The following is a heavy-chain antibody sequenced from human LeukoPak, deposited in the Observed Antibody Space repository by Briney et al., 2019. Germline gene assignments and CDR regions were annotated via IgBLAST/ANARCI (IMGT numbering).Heavy chain of an antibody. CDR3: AKGLLLFSSDYFDY. J-gene: IGHJ4*02. V-gene: IGHV3-23*01. CDR2: ISGSGGRT. Sequence: GSLRLSCAASRFTFSNYAMTWVRQAPGQGLEWVSAISGSGGRTYYADSLKGRFTISRDNSKNTLYLQMNSLRAEDTAVYYCAKGLLLFSSDYFDYWGQGTLVTVSS. D-gene: IGHD3-10*01. CDR1: RFTFSNYA.